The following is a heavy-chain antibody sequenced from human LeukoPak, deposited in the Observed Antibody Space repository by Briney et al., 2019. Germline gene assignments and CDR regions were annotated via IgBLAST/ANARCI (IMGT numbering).Heavy chain of an antibody. CDR2: ISGSNSYI. V-gene: IGHV3-21*01. J-gene: IGHJ5*02. CDR1: GFTFSSYS. D-gene: IGHD3-16*01. Sequence: GGSLRLSCAASGFTFSSYSMNCVPQAPGKGLEWVSHISGSNSYIYYADSMKGRFTISRDNAKDTLYLQINSLRAEDTAVYYCARDVAGDWFDPWGQGTLVTASS. CDR3: ARDVAGDWFDP.